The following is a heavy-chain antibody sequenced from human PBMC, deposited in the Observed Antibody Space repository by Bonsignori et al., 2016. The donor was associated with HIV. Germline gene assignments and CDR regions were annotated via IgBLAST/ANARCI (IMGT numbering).Heavy chain of an antibody. V-gene: IGHV4-38-2*01. J-gene: IGHJ4*02. CDR2: IYHSGST. D-gene: IGHD3-3*01. Sequence: SETLSLTCAVSGYSISSGYYWGWIRQPPGKGLEWIGSIYHSGSTYYNPSLKSRVTISVDTSKNQFSLKLSSVTAADTAVYYCARRSAPEWFHDYWGQGTLVTVSS. CDR3: ARRSAPEWFHDY. CDR1: GYSISSGYY.